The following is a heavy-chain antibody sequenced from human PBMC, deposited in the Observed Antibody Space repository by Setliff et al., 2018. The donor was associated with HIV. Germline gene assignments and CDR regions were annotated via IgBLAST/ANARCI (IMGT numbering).Heavy chain of an antibody. D-gene: IGHD6-6*01. V-gene: IGHV1-3*03. J-gene: IGHJ4*02. CDR1: GYRFTDYA. CDR2: INIGNGDS. CDR3: ARGWHSTSPNSYFGY. Sequence: ASVKVSCKASGYRFTDYAMNWVRQAPGQGLEWMGWINIGNGDSKYSQDFHDRVTISRDTPATTVYMELSSLRSDDMAVYYCARGWHSTSPNSYFGYWGQGSLVTVSS.